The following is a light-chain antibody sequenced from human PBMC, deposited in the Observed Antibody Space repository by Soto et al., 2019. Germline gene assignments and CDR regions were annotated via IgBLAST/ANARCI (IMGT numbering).Light chain of an antibody. Sequence: QSVLTQPPSASGTPGQRVSISCSGGSSNIGTNTVNWYQHLPGTAPKLLIFSNDERPSGVRDRFSGSKSGTSASLAISGLQSDDEADYYCATWDDSLNGVVFGGGTKLTLL. J-gene: IGLJ2*01. CDR1: SSNIGTNT. CDR2: SND. V-gene: IGLV1-44*01. CDR3: ATWDDSLNGVV.